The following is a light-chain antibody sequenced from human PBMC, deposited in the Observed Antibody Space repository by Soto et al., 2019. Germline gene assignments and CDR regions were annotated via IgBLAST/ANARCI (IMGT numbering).Light chain of an antibody. V-gene: IGKV3-15*01. J-gene: IGKJ5*01. CDR2: AAS. CDR3: QQYHNWIT. Sequence: EIVMTQSPATLSVSPGARAILSCRASQSISINLAWYQQKPGQAPSLLIYAASNRATGVPARFSGSWSGTEFTLTISSLQSEDFAVDYCQQYHNWITFGQGTRLEIK. CDR1: QSISIN.